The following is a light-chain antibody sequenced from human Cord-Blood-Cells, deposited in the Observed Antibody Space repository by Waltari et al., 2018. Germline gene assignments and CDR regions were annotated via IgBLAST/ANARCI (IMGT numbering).Light chain of an antibody. CDR1: SSDVGGYNY. Sequence: QSALTQPASVSGSPGQSITISCTGTSSDVGGYNYVSWYQQHPGKAPKLMIHDVSNRPSGVSNRFSGSKSGNTASLTISGLQAEDEADYYCSSYTSSSTEVFGGG. V-gene: IGLV2-14*01. CDR3: SSYTSSSTEV. CDR2: DVS. J-gene: IGLJ2*01.